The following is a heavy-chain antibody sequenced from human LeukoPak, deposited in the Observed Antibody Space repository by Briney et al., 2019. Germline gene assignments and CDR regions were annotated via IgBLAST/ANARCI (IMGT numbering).Heavy chain of an antibody. CDR2: ISSSSSYI. J-gene: IGHJ4*02. D-gene: IGHD2/OR15-2a*01. CDR1: GFTFSSYS. CDR3: ARESDFICDY. V-gene: IGHV3-21*01. Sequence: PGGSLRLSCAASGFTFSSYSMNWVRQAPGKGLEWVSSISSSSSYIYYADSVEGRFTISRDNAKNSLYLQMNSLRAEDTAVYYCARESDFICDYWGQGTLVTVSS.